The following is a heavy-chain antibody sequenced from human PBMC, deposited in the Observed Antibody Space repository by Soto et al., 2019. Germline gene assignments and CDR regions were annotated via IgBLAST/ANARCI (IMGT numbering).Heavy chain of an antibody. CDR3: GGGGPDYRNNYYYGMDV. V-gene: IGHV3-23*01. Sequence: GGSLRLSCTASGFIFDSYAMSWVRQAPGKGLECISTISGSGHNTYYADSVKGRFTISRDSSKDTVYLQMNNLRADDTAVYFCGGGGPDYRNNYYYGMDVWGQGTTVTVSS. CDR2: ISGSGHNT. J-gene: IGHJ6*02. D-gene: IGHD3-10*01. CDR1: GFIFDSYA.